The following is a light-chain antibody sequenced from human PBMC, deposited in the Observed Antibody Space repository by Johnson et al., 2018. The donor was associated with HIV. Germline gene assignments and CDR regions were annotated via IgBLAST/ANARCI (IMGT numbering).Light chain of an antibody. Sequence: QSVLTQPPSVSAAPGQKVTISCYGSSSTIGNNYVSWYQQLPGTAPKLLIYDNNKRPSGIPDRFSGSKSGTSATLGITGLQTGDEADYYCETWDSNLSGVFGTGTRVTVL. V-gene: IGLV1-51*01. J-gene: IGLJ1*01. CDR2: DNN. CDR1: SSTIGNNY. CDR3: ETWDSNLSGV.